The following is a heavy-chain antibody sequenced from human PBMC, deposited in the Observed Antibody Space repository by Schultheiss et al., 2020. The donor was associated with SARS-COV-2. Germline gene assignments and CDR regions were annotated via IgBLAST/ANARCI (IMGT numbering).Heavy chain of an antibody. D-gene: IGHD3-3*01. J-gene: IGHJ5*02. CDR3: AKGRNFGVVISPFDP. CDR1: GFTFSSYG. V-gene: IGHV3-33*03. CDR2: TWYDGSNK. Sequence: GGSLRLSCVASGFTFSSYGMHWVRQAPGKGLEWVAVTWYDGSNKYYADSVKGRFTISRDNAKNSLYLQMNSLRAEDTALYYCAKGRNFGVVISPFDPWGQGTLVTVSS.